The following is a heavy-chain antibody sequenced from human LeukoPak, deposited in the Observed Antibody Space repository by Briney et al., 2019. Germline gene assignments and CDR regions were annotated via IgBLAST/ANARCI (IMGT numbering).Heavy chain of an antibody. Sequence: PSETLSLTCTVSGASVSSYYWSWIRQPPGKGLEWIGYIYYSGSTNYNPSLKSRVTISVDTSKNQFSLKLSSVTAADTAVYYCTRDGPRSSGYPDNWGQGTLVTVPS. CDR1: GASVSSYY. CDR3: TRDGPRSSGYPDN. J-gene: IGHJ4*02. CDR2: IYYSGST. D-gene: IGHD3-22*01. V-gene: IGHV4-59*02.